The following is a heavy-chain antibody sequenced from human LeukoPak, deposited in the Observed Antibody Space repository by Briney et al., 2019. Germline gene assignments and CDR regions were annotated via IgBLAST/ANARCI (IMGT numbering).Heavy chain of an antibody. J-gene: IGHJ6*02. CDR2: ISAYNGIT. D-gene: IGHD5-18*01. Sequence: EASVKVSCTASGYTFTSYGISRVRQAPGQGLEWMGWISAYNGITNYAQKLQGRVTMTTDTSTSTAYMELRSLRSDDTAVYYCARVTDTATHYYYYGMDVWGQGTTVTVSS. V-gene: IGHV1-18*01. CDR1: GYTFTSYG. CDR3: ARVTDTATHYYYYGMDV.